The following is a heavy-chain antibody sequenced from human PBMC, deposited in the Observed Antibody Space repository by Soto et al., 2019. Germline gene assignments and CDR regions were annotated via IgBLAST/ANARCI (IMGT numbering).Heavy chain of an antibody. CDR2: IFSNDEK. CDR3: ARLCVIDFWSGYRDYYYYGMDV. J-gene: IGHJ6*02. D-gene: IGHD3-3*01. V-gene: IGHV2-26*01. CDR1: GFSLSNARMG. Sequence: SGPTLVNPTETLTLTCTVSGFSLSNARMGVSWIRQPPGKALEWLAHIFSNDEKSYSTSLKSRLTISKDTSKSQVVLTMTNMDPVDTATYYCARLCVIDFWSGYRDYYYYGMDVWGQGTTVTVSS.